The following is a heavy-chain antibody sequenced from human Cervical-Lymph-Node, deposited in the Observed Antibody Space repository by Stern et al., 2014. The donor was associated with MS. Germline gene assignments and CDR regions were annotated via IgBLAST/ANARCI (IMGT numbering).Heavy chain of an antibody. CDR3: AGESGRSSPFEL. CDR2: INSLGRII. D-gene: IGHD1-14*01. J-gene: IGHJ4*02. V-gene: IGHV3-11*01. Sequence: VQLVESGGGLVKPGGSLRLSCAASGFTFSDYYMNWIRQAPGKGLEWISYINSLGRIIYYADSVQGRFTISRDNANGSLYLQMNSLTADDTAVYYCAGESGRSSPFELWGQGTLVVVSS. CDR1: GFTFSDYY.